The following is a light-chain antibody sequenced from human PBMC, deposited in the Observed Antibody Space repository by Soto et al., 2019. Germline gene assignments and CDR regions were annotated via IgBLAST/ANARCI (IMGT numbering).Light chain of an antibody. V-gene: IGKV3-11*01. CDR3: HQRSNWPLT. Sequence: EIVLTQSPATLSLSPGERATLSCRASQSVNNYLAWYQQKPDQAPRLLIYDASSRATDIPARFSGSESGTDFTFTISSLEPEDFATYYCHQRSNWPLTFGGGTKVDIK. CDR2: DAS. J-gene: IGKJ4*01. CDR1: QSVNNY.